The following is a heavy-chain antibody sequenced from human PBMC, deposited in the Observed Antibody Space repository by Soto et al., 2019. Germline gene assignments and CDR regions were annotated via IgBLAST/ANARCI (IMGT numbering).Heavy chain of an antibody. Sequence: EVQLVESGGGLVRPGGSLRLSCAASGFTFSYYWMHWVRQAPGKGLVWVSRIHSDGSSTTYADFVKGRFIISRDNARNTVDLPMYSVRVEDTAVYYCARGDRGAFDLWGQGTVVTVSS. D-gene: IGHD1-26*01. V-gene: IGHV3-74*01. CDR2: IHSDGSST. CDR1: GFTFSYYW. J-gene: IGHJ3*01. CDR3: ARGDRGAFDL.